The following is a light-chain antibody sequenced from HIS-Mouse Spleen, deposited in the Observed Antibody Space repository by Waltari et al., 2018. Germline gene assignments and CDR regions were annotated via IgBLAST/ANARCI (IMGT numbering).Light chain of an antibody. J-gene: IGLJ2*01. CDR2: DDS. V-gene: IGLV3-21*03. Sequence: SYVLTQPPSVSVAPGKTARITCGAYHIGHNSVHWYQQKPGQAPVLGVYDDSDRPSGIPERFSGSNSGNTATLTISRVEAGDEADYYCQVWDSSSDHVVFGGGTKLTVL. CDR1: HIGHNS. CDR3: QVWDSSSDHVV.